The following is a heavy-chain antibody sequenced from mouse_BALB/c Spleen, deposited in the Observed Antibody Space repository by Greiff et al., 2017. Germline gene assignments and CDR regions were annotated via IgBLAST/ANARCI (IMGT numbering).Heavy chain of an antibody. Sequence: EVKVEESGGGLVKPGGSLKLSCAASGFTFSSYAMSWVRQTPEKRLEWVATISSGGSYTYYPDSVKGRFTISRDNAKNTLYLQMSSLRSEDTAMYYCARHGRASWFAYWGQGTLVTVSA. CDR2: ISSGGSYT. CDR3: ARHGRASWFAY. CDR1: GFTFSSYA. D-gene: IGHD1-1*02. V-gene: IGHV5-9-3*01. J-gene: IGHJ3*01.